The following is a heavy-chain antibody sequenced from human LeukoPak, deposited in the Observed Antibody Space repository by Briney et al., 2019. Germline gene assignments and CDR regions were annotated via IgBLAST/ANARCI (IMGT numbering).Heavy chain of an antibody. D-gene: IGHD6-19*01. CDR3: ARESASGSGWPRPKGFDP. V-gene: IGHV1-46*01. CDR1: GYTFTSYY. J-gene: IGHJ5*02. Sequence: ASVKVSCKASGYTFTSYYMHWVRQAPGQGLEWMGIINPSGGSTSYAQKFQGRVTMTRDTSTSTVYMELSSLRSEDTAVYYCARESASGSGWPRPKGFDPWGQGTLVTVSS. CDR2: INPSGGST.